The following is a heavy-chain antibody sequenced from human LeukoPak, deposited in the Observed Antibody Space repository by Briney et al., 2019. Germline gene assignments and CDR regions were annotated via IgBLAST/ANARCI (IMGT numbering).Heavy chain of an antibody. Sequence: PSETLSLTCTVSGGSISSSRYYWTWIRQHPGKGLEWIGSIHSSGSTDYNPSLKSRVIISRDTSRNHLSLRLSSVTAADAAVYYCARDVSGWGYAFDIWGQETMVTVSS. CDR1: GGSISSSRYY. CDR2: IHSSGST. J-gene: IGHJ3*02. CDR3: ARDVSGWGYAFDI. D-gene: IGHD6-25*01. V-gene: IGHV4-31*03.